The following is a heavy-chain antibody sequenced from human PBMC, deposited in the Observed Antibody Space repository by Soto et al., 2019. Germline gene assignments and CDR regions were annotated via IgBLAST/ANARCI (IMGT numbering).Heavy chain of an antibody. D-gene: IGHD2-21*02. Sequence: PSETLSLTCAVSGGSISSSNWWSWVRQPPGKGLEWIGEIYHSGSTNYNPSLKSRVTISVDKSKNQFSLKLSSVTAADTAVYYCASRPYCGGDCYIFDYWGQGTLVTVSS. CDR2: IYHSGST. CDR1: GGSISSSNW. J-gene: IGHJ4*02. CDR3: ASRPYCGGDCYIFDY. V-gene: IGHV4-4*02.